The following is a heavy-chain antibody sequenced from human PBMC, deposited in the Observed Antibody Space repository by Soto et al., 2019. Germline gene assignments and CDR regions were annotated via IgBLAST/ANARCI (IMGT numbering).Heavy chain of an antibody. CDR3: ARATCSGGSCYSIYYYYYMYV. V-gene: IGHV3-11*01. CDR2: ISSSGSTI. Sequence: QVQLVESGGGLVKPGGSLRLSCAASGFTFSDYYMSWIRQAPGKGLEWVSYISSSGSTIYYADSVKGRFTISRDNAKNSLYLQMNSLRAEDTAVYYCARATCSGGSCYSIYYYYYMYVWGKGTTVTVSS. CDR1: GFTFSDYY. J-gene: IGHJ6*03. D-gene: IGHD2-15*01.